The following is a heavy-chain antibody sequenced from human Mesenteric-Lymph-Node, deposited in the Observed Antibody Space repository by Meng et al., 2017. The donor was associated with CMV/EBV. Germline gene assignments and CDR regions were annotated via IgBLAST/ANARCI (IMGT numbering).Heavy chain of an antibody. Sequence: GESLKISCAASGFTVSSNYMSWVRQAPGKGLEWVSVIYSGGSTYYADSVKGRFTISRDNSKNTLYLQMNSLRAEDTAVYYCARDSGLDCSSTSCYPIWGQGTLVTVSS. CDR2: IYSGGST. V-gene: IGHV3-66*02. J-gene: IGHJ4*02. CDR1: GFTVSSNY. D-gene: IGHD2-2*01. CDR3: ARDSGLDCSSTSCYPI.